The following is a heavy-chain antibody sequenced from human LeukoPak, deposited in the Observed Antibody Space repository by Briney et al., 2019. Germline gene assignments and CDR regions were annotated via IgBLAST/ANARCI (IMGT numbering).Heavy chain of an antibody. CDR1: GGSISSSSYY. J-gene: IGHJ5*02. CDR3: ARTTYYYGSGSSNWFDP. V-gene: IGHV4-39*01. D-gene: IGHD3-10*01. Sequence: PSETLSLTCTVSGGSISSSSYYWGWIRQPPGKGLEWIGSIYYSGSTYYNPSLKSRVTISVDTSKNQFSLKLSSVTAADTAVYYCARTTYYYGSGSSNWFDPWGQGTLVTVSS. CDR2: IYYSGST.